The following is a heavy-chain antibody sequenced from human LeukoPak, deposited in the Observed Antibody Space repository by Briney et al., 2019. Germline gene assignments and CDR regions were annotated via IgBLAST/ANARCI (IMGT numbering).Heavy chain of an antibody. Sequence: SETLSLTCTVSGGSISSYYWSWIRQPPGKGLEWIGYIYYSGSTNYNPSLKSRVTISVDTSKNQFSLKLSSVTAADTAVYYCARAPGYCSGGSCVYYYYGMDVWGQGTTVTVSS. D-gene: IGHD2-15*01. CDR2: IYYSGST. CDR3: ARAPGYCSGGSCVYYYYGMDV. V-gene: IGHV4-59*08. CDR1: GGSISSYY. J-gene: IGHJ6*02.